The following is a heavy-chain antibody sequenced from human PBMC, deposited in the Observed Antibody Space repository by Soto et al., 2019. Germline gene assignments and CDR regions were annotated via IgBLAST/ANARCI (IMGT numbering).Heavy chain of an antibody. CDR1: GYTFNSLW. D-gene: IGHD1-7*01. CDR3: VTTRDGTTFFPH. V-gene: IGHV5-51*01. J-gene: IGHJ4*02. CDR2: MFPWTSDT. Sequence: GESLKISCQGSGYTFNSLWIGWVRQMPGEGLEWMGLMFPWTSDTRYSPSFQGHVSISVDRSTGTGYLQWNSLKASDTAMYYCVTTRDGTTFFPHWGQGTPVTVS.